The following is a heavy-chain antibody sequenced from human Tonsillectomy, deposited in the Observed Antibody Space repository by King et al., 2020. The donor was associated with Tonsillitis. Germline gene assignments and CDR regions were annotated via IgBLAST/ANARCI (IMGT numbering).Heavy chain of an antibody. CDR3: AKEGDSSGWTGNFEY. V-gene: IGHV3-43D*03. D-gene: IGHD6-19*01. J-gene: IGHJ4*02. Sequence: VQLVESGGVVVQPGGSLRLSCAASGFTFDDYAMHWVRQAPGKGLEWVSLNSWDGGSTYYADSVKGRFTISRENSKNSLYLQMNSLRAEDTALYYCAKEGDSSGWTGNFEYWGQRTLVTVSS. CDR1: GFTFDDYA. CDR2: NSWDGGST.